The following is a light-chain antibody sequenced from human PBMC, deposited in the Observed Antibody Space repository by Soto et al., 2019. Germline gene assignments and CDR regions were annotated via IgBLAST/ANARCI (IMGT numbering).Light chain of an antibody. CDR3: QAWDSSTEVV. CDR2: QDT. Sequence: SYELTQPPSVSMSPGQTASITCSGDKLGDKYVCWYQQKPGQSPVLVIYQDTKRPSGIPERFSGSNSGNTATLTISGTQPMDEADYYCQAWDSSTEVVFGGGTKLTVL. J-gene: IGLJ2*01. CDR1: KLGDKY. V-gene: IGLV3-1*01.